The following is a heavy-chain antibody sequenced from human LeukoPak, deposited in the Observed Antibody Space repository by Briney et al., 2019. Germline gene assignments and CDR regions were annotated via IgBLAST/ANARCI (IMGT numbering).Heavy chain of an antibody. CDR2: ISGSAGST. Sequence: GGSLRLSCAASGFTFSVFAIHWVRQAPGKGLEWVSGISGSAGSTYYADSVKGRFTISRDNSKSTLSLQMNSLGAEDTAVYYCAKDLRYSGSLRAMDYWGQGTVVTVSS. D-gene: IGHD1-26*01. CDR3: AKDLRYSGSLRAMDY. J-gene: IGHJ4*02. CDR1: GFTFSVFA. V-gene: IGHV3-23*01.